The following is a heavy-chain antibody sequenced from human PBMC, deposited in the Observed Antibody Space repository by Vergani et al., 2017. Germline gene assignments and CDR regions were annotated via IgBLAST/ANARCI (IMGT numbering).Heavy chain of an antibody. CDR3: ARARIYYGAGSPDY. Sequence: QVKLQESGPGLVKPSETLSLTCTVSGASVNSYYWSWIRQPPGKGLEWMGYVSFRGDTLYDHSVKGRMNISLNTSSNQFSLYLTSVTAADTAVYYCARARIYYGAGSPDYWGQGTMVTVSS. V-gene: IGHV4-59*02. J-gene: IGHJ4*02. D-gene: IGHD4-17*01. CDR1: GASVNSYY. CDR2: VSFRGDT.